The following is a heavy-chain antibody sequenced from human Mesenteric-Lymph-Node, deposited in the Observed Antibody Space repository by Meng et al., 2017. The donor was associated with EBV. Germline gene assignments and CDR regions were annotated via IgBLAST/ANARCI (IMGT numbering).Heavy chain of an antibody. D-gene: IGHD2-15*01. CDR3: THRGGDIFQN. CDR1: GFSLSPSGVG. CDR2: IYWDDDK. V-gene: IGHV2-5*02. J-gene: IGHJ1*01. Sequence: QMTLNESGQTLLKPTQPLRLTCTFSGFSLSPSGVGVGWIRQPPGKALEWLALIYWDDDKRYSPSLKRRLTITKDTSKNQVVLTMTNMDPVDTATYYCTHRGGDIFQNWGQGTLVTVSS.